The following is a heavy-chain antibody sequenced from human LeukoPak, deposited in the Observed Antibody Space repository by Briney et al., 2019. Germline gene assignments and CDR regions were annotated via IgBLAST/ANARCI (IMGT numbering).Heavy chain of an antibody. CDR2: INPSGGST. V-gene: IGHV1-46*03. J-gene: IGHJ3*02. CDR3: ARGSGSYYNLDAFDI. Sequence: ASVKVSCKASGYTFTSYYMHWVRQAPGQGLEWMGIINPSGGSTSYAQKFQGRVTMTRDTSTSTVYMELSSLRSEDTAAYYCARGSGSYYNLDAFDIWGQGTMVTVSS. D-gene: IGHD3-10*01. CDR1: GYTFTSYY.